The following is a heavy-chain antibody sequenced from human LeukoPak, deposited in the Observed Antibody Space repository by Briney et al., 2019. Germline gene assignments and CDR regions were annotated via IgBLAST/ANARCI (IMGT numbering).Heavy chain of an antibody. CDR2: IYYSGST. CDR3: AREAARFGELLPDLFDDP. D-gene: IGHD3-10*01. J-gene: IGHJ5*02. V-gene: IGHV4-61*01. CDR1: GGSVSSGSYY. Sequence: SETLSLTCTVSGGSVSSGSYYWSWIRQPPGKGLEWIGYIYYSGSTNYNPSLKSRVTISVDTSKNQFSLKLSSVTAADTAVYYCAREAARFGELLPDLFDDPWGQGTLVTVSS.